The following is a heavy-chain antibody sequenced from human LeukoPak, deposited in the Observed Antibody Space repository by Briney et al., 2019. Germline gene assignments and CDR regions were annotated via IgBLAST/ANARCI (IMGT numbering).Heavy chain of an antibody. Sequence: SGTLSLTCAVYGGSFSGYYWSWIRQPPGKGLEWIGEINHSGSTNYNPSLKSRVTISVDTSKNQFSLKLSSVTAADTAVYYCARGPPRMRLYNYYYMDVWGKGTTVTVSS. V-gene: IGHV4-34*01. D-gene: IGHD6-25*01. J-gene: IGHJ6*03. CDR2: INHSGST. CDR1: GGSFSGYY. CDR3: ARGPPRMRLYNYYYMDV.